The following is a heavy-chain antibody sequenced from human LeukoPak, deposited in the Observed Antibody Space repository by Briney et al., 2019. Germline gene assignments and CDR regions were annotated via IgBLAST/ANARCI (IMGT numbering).Heavy chain of an antibody. CDR2: INPNSGGT. Sequence: ASVKVSCKASGYTFTGYYMHWVRQAPGQGLEWMGWINPNSGGTNYAQKFQGRVTMTRDTSISTAYMELSRLRSDDTAVYYCARAQDYYDSSGYPDYWGQGTLVTVSP. CDR3: ARAQDYYDSSGYPDY. J-gene: IGHJ4*02. D-gene: IGHD3-22*01. V-gene: IGHV1-2*02. CDR1: GYTFTGYY.